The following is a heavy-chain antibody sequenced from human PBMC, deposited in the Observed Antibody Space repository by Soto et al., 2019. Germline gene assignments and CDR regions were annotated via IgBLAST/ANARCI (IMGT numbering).Heavy chain of an antibody. CDR1: GFSFGSYA. Sequence: PGGSLRLSCAASGFSFGSYALSWVRQAPGKGLEWVSTISGSDGKTFYADSVKGRFSISRDTSQNTLYLQMNSLRADDTAIYYCAREWRGGDFWGQGTLVTVSS. V-gene: IGHV3-23*01. J-gene: IGHJ4*02. CDR3: AREWRGGDF. CDR2: ISGSDGKT. D-gene: IGHD3-3*01.